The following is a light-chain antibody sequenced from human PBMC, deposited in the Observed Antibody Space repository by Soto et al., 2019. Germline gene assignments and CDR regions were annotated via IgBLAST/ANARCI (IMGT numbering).Light chain of an antibody. CDR3: SSYSISTAEL. V-gene: IGLV2-14*01. CDR1: SSDVGGYDY. Sequence: QSVLTQPASVSGSPGQSITISCTGTSSDVGGYDYVSWYQLHPGKAPKLMVFEVNNRPSGVSYRFSGSKSGNTASLTISGLQAEDEADYFCSSYSISTAELFGTGTKVTVL. J-gene: IGLJ1*01. CDR2: EVN.